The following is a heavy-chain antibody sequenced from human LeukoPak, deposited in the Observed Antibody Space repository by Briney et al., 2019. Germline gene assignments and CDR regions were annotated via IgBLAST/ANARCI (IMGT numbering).Heavy chain of an antibody. J-gene: IGHJ4*02. CDR2: ISGSGGST. Sequence: GGSLRLSCAASGFTFSSYAMSWVRQAPGKGLEWVSAISGSGGSTYYADSVKGRFTISRDNPKNTLYLQMNSPRAEDAALYYCAKVASYSRAGRGGYYDYWGQGTLVSVSS. CDR1: GFTFSSYA. CDR3: AKVASYSRAGRGGYYDY. V-gene: IGHV3-23*01. D-gene: IGHD1-1*01.